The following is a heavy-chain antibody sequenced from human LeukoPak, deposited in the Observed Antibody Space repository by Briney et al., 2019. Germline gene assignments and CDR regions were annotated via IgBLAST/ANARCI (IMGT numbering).Heavy chain of an antibody. CDR2: ICGSAGST. CDR1: GFTFSSYA. CDR3: AKDIVVVPAASDAFDI. J-gene: IGHJ3*02. D-gene: IGHD2-2*01. V-gene: IGHV3-23*01. Sequence: GGSLRLSCAVSGFTFSSYAMSWVRQAPGRGLEWVSSICGSAGSTYYADSAKGRFTISRDNSKNTPYLQMNSLRAEDTAVYFCAKDIVVVPAASDAFDIWGQGTMVTVSS.